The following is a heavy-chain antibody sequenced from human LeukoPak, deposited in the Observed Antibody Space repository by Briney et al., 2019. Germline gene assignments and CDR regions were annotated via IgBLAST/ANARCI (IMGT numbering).Heavy chain of an antibody. CDR2: IYYSGST. CDR3: ARGLGYYYYYYMDV. J-gene: IGHJ6*03. Sequence: SETLSLTCTVSGGSISSYYWSWIRQPPGKGLEWIGYIYYSGSTNYNPSLKSRVNISVDTSKNQFSLKLSSVTAADTAVYYCARGLGYYYYYYMDVWGKGTTVTVSS. D-gene: IGHD5-12*01. V-gene: IGHV4-59*01. CDR1: GGSISSYY.